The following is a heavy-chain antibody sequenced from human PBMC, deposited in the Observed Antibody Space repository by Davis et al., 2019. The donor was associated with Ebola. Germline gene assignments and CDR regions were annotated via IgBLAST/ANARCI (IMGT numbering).Heavy chain of an antibody. Sequence: LRLSCTVSGGSISSGDYYWSWIRQPPGKGREWIGYIYYSGSTYYNPSLKSRVTISVDTSKNRFSLKLSSVTAADTAVYYCARSRDLYGMDVWGQGTTVTVSS. V-gene: IGHV4-30-4*01. CDR1: GGSISSGDYY. CDR2: IYYSGST. J-gene: IGHJ6*02. CDR3: ARSRDLYGMDV.